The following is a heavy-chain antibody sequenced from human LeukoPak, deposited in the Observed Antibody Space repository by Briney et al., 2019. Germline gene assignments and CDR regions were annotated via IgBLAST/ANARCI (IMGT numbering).Heavy chain of an antibody. CDR1: GGSISSYY. CDR3: ARVRAAAHLFDY. J-gene: IGHJ4*02. CDR2: IYYSGST. Sequence: SETLSLTCTVSGGSISSYYWSWIRQPPGKGLEWIGYIYYSGSTNYNPSLKSRVTISVDTSKNQFSLKLSSVTAADTAVYYCARVRAAAHLFDYWGQGTLVTVSS. D-gene: IGHD6-13*01. V-gene: IGHV4-59*01.